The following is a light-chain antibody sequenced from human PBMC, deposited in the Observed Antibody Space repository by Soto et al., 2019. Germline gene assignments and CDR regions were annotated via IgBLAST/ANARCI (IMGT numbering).Light chain of an antibody. J-gene: IGLJ3*02. CDR2: VSS. V-gene: IGLV1-40*01. CDR3: QSFDSSLTAWV. CDR1: SSNIGAGYD. Sequence: QSVLTQLPSVSGAPGQRVTISCTGSSSNIGAGYDVHWYQQVPGRAPKLLIYVSSNRPSGVPDRFSGSKSGTSASLAITGLQAEDEADYYCQSFDSSLTAWVFGGGTKLTVL.